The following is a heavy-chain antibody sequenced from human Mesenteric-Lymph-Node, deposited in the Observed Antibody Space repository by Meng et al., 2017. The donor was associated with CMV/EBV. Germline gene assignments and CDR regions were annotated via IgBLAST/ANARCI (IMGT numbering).Heavy chain of an antibody. CDR1: GVSFSGYY. J-gene: IGHJ4*02. CDR3: ARGSSYDILTGYFDY. Sequence: GQLHQWGAGLWKPSEPLSFTGAVYGVSFSGYYWNWIRQSPEKGLEWIGEINHSGSTTYNPSFTSRIIISVDTSTNQISLNMSSVTAADTAVYYCARGSSYDILTGYFDYWGQGALVTVSS. CDR2: INHSGST. V-gene: IGHV4-34*01. D-gene: IGHD3-9*01.